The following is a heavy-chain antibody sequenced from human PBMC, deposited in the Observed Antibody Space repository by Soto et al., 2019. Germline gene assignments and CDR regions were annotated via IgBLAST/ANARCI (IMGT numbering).Heavy chain of an antibody. CDR3: ARENSIASLSYYYGMDV. CDR2: IIPIFGTV. D-gene: IGHD6-6*01. CDR1: GGSFTGHV. V-gene: IGHV1-69*01. Sequence: QVQLVQSGAEVKKPGSSVKVSCKASGGSFTGHVISWVRQAPGQGLEWMGGIIPIFGTVNYAQKFQGRVTITADESTRTAYMELSSLRSEDTAVYYCARENSIASLSYYYGMDVWGQGTTVTVSS. J-gene: IGHJ6*02.